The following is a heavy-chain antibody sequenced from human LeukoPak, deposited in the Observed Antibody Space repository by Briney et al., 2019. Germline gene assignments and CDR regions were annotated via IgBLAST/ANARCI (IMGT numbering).Heavy chain of an antibody. CDR3: ARELGILEWLLYLDY. J-gene: IGHJ4*02. Sequence: ASVKVSCMASGYTFTSYGISWVRQAPGQGLEWMGWISAYNGNTNYAQKLQGRVTMTTDTSTSTAYMELRSLRSDDTAVYYCARELGILEWLLYLDYWGQGTLVTVSS. V-gene: IGHV1-18*01. CDR1: GYTFTSYG. CDR2: ISAYNGNT. D-gene: IGHD3-3*01.